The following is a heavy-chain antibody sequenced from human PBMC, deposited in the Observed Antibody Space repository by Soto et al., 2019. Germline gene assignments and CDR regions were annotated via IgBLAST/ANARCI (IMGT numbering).Heavy chain of an antibody. Sequence: GASVKVSCEASGYTFTSYAMHWVRQAPGQRLEWMGWINAGNGNTKYSQKFQGRVTITRDTSASTAYMELSSLRSEDTAVYYCARVGGVAGYDAFDIWGQGTMVTVSS. V-gene: IGHV1-3*01. CDR1: GYTFTSYA. J-gene: IGHJ3*02. CDR2: INAGNGNT. D-gene: IGHD6-19*01. CDR3: ARVGGVAGYDAFDI.